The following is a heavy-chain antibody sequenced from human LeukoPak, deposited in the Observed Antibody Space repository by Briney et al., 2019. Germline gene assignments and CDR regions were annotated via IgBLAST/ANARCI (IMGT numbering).Heavy chain of an antibody. CDR1: GGTLSNST. D-gene: IGHD3-10*01. Sequence: ASVKVSCKASGGTLSNSTITWVRQAPGQGLEWMGRIIPILAKANYAQKFQGRVTITADNSTSTAYMELSSLRSEDTAVYYCARERGSSLWGQGTLVTVSS. V-gene: IGHV1-69*08. CDR2: IIPILAKA. J-gene: IGHJ4*02. CDR3: ARERGSSL.